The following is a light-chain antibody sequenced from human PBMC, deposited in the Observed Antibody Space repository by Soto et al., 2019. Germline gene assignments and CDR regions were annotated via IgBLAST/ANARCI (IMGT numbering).Light chain of an antibody. J-gene: IGKJ4*01. CDR1: QSISNW. CDR2: KAS. Sequence: DIQMTQSPSTLSASVGDRVTITCRACQSISNWLAWYQQKPGKAPNLLIYKASSLESGVPSRFSGSGSGTEFTLTISSLQTDDFATYYCQQYNTYPLTFGGGTKVEIK. CDR3: QQYNTYPLT. V-gene: IGKV1-5*03.